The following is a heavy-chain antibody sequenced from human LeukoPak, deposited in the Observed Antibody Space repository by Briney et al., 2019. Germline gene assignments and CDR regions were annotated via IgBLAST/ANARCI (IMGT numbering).Heavy chain of an antibody. CDR2: ISSNGGST. D-gene: IGHD2-15*01. CDR3: ARRYCSGGRCPNYFDY. CDR1: GFTFSSYA. Sequence: GGSLRLSCAASGFTFSSYAMHWVRQAPGKGLEYVSAISSNGGSTYYANSVKGRFTISRDNSKNTLYLQMDSLRAEDTAVYYCARRYCSGGRCPNYFDYWGQGTLVTVFS. J-gene: IGHJ4*02. V-gene: IGHV3-64*01.